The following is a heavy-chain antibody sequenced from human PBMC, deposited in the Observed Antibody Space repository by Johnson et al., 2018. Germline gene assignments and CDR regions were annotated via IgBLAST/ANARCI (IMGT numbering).Heavy chain of an antibody. CDR3: ARQSSEAFDI. CDR1: GYSFTIYW. J-gene: IGHJ3*02. V-gene: IGHV5-51*01. CDR2: IYPGDSDT. Sequence: VQLVQSGAEVKKPGESLKISCKASGYSFTIYWIGWVRQMPGKGLEWMGIIYPGDSDTRYNPSFQAQVTISADKSISTAYLPWCGPEASATAMYYCARQSSEAFDIWGQGTMVTVSS.